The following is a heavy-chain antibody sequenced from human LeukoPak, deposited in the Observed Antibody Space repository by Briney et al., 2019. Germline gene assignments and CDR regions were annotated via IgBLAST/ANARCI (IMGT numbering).Heavy chain of an antibody. CDR3: ARDGGSYKIDY. V-gene: IGHV4-38-2*02. CDR2: IYRSGST. CDR1: GYSISSGYY. J-gene: IGHJ4*02. D-gene: IGHD1-26*01. Sequence: SETLSLTCTVSGYSISSGYYWGWIRQPPGKGLELIGSIYRSGSTYYNPSLKSRVTMSVDTSKNQFSLKLSSVTAADTAVYYCARDGGSYKIDYWGQGTLVTVSS.